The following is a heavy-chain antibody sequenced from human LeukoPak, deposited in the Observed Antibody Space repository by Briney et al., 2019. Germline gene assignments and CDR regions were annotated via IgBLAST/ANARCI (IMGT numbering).Heavy chain of an antibody. V-gene: IGHV4-34*01. CDR1: GFTFSSYA. D-gene: IGHD3-3*01. Sequence: LRLSCAASGFTFSSYAMSWIRQPPGKGLEWIGEINHSGSTNYNPSLKSRVTISVDTSKNQFSLKLSSVTAADTAVYYCARVRIFGVVINYYYGMDVWGQGTTVTVSS. CDR2: INHSGST. CDR3: ARVRIFGVVINYYYGMDV. J-gene: IGHJ6*02.